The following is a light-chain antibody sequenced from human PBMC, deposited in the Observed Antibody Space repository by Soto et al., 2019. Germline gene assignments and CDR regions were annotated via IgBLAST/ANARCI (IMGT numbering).Light chain of an antibody. Sequence: QAALTQPASVSVSPGQAVTVACAGTRSDVGGYNLVSWYQQHPGKAPKLIIYEGTERPSGISPRFSGSKSGNTASLTISGLQAEDEADYYCSSYTSSSIYVFGSGTKVTVL. CDR1: RSDVGGYNL. CDR3: SSYTSSSIYV. J-gene: IGLJ1*01. CDR2: EGT. V-gene: IGLV2-23*01.